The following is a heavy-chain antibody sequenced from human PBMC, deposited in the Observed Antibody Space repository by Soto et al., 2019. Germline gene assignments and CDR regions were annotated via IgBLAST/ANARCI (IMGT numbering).Heavy chain of an antibody. V-gene: IGHV3-15*01. Sequence: PRLSCAASGFTFSKTWMSWVRQTPGKGLEWVGRLKSKSDGGTTDYAAPVKGRFTISRDDSRNTLYLQMNSLRIEDTGIYYCTTSPGYFDYWGQGALVTVSS. CDR1: GFTFSKTW. CDR3: TTSPGYFDY. CDR2: LKSKSDGGTT. J-gene: IGHJ4*02.